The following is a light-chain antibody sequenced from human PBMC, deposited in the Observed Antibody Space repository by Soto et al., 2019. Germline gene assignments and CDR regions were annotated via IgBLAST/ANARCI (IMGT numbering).Light chain of an antibody. Sequence: EIVLTQSPGTLSLSPGERATLSCRASQSVSSSYLAWYQQKPGKAPRLLIYGASSRATGIPDRFSGSGSGTDFTLTISRLEPEDFAVYYCQQYGSSPFITFGQGTRLEI. J-gene: IGKJ5*01. V-gene: IGKV3-20*01. CDR1: QSVSSSY. CDR3: QQYGSSPFIT. CDR2: GAS.